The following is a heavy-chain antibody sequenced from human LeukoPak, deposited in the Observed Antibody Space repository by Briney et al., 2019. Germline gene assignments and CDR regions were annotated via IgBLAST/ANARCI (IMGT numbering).Heavy chain of an antibody. Sequence: SVGSLRLSCVGSGFMFNDYVMHWVRQVPGKGLEWVSGISWNSDLIGYADSVKGRFTISRDNDRNTLHLQMNSLRVEDMAFYYCTKSPSFTLGGGYLDSWGQGSLVSVSS. D-gene: IGHD3-22*01. CDR1: GFMFNDYV. CDR2: ISWNSDLI. V-gene: IGHV3-9*03. J-gene: IGHJ4*02. CDR3: TKSPSFTLGGGYLDS.